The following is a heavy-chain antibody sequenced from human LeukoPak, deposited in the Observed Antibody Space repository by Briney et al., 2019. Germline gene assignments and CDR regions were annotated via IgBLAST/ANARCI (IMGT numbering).Heavy chain of an antibody. V-gene: IGHV4-34*01. CDR3: ARAQYSSGWYGQSSANFDY. J-gene: IGHJ4*02. D-gene: IGHD6-19*01. CDR1: GGSFSGYY. CDR2: INHSGST. Sequence: SETLSLTCAVYGGSFSGYYWSWIRQPPGKGPEWIGEINHSGSTNHNPSLKSRVTISVDTSKNQFSLKLSSVTAADTAVYYCARAQYSSGWYGQSSANFDYWGQGTLVTVSS.